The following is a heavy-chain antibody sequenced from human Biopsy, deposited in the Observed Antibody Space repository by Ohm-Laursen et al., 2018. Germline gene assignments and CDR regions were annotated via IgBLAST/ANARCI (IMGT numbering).Heavy chain of an antibody. D-gene: IGHD2-15*01. V-gene: IGHV3-11*01. J-gene: IGHJ4*02. CDR3: ARAVGIAAAPIDY. Sequence: SLRLSCTASGFTFSIEWMSWVRQAPGRGLEWVSDINSSGSTKYHAESVKGRFTISRDNAMNSVYLQMNSLRGEDTAVYYCARAVGIAAAPIDYWGQGTLVTVSS. CDR2: INSSGSTK. CDR1: GFTFSIEW.